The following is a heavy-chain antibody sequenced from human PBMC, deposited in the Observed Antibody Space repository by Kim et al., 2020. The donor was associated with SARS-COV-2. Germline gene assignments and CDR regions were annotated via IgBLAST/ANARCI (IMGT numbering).Heavy chain of an antibody. Sequence: GGSLRLSCAASGFTFSNYDMSWVRQGPGKGLEWVSTIGAGAVSTYYADSVKGRFTISRDNSESTLYLQMNSLRAEDTAIYYCAKIYSRTVTPVDYWGQGTLVTVSS. CDR2: IGAGAVST. V-gene: IGHV3-23*01. CDR1: GFTFSNYD. CDR3: AKIYSRTVTPVDY. D-gene: IGHD4-17*01. J-gene: IGHJ4*02.